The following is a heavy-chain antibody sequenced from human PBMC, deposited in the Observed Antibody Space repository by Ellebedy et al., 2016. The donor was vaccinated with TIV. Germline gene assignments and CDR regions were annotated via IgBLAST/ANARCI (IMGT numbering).Heavy chain of an antibody. CDR3: ARGSRVVDP. Sequence: GESLKISCAASGFTFSDYYMSWIRQAPRKGLEWVSFISRSSSYAMYADSVKGRFTVSRDDAKNSLYLQMNSLRVEDTAVYYCARGSRVVDPWGQGTLVTVSS. D-gene: IGHD2-15*01. CDR1: GFTFSDYY. J-gene: IGHJ5*02. CDR2: ISRSSSYA. V-gene: IGHV3-11*06.